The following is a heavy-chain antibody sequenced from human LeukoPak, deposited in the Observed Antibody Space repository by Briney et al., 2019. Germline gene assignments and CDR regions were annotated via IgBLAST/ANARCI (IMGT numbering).Heavy chain of an antibody. D-gene: IGHD3-16*02. Sequence: PSETLSLTCAVYGGSFSGYYWSWIRQPPGKGLEWIGEINHSGSTNYNPSLKSRVTISVGTSKNQFSLKLSSVTAADTAVYYCARGLYYDYVWGSYRYAYFDYWGQGTLVTVSS. V-gene: IGHV4-34*01. CDR3: ARGLYYDYVWGSYRYAYFDY. CDR1: GGSFSGYY. J-gene: IGHJ4*02. CDR2: INHSGST.